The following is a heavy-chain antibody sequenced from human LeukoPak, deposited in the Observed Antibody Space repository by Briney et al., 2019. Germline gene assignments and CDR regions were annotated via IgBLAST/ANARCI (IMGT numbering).Heavy chain of an antibody. V-gene: IGHV5-51*01. D-gene: IGHD4-17*01. Sequence: LGESLKISCKGSGYSFTSYWIGWVRQMPGKGLEWMGIIYPGGSDTRYSPSFQGQVTISADKSISAAYLQWSSLKASDTAMYYCARRASSRRRGVTNVSDIWGQGTMVTVSS. CDR1: GYSFTSYW. CDR3: ARRASSRRRGVTNVSDI. CDR2: IYPGGSDT. J-gene: IGHJ3*02.